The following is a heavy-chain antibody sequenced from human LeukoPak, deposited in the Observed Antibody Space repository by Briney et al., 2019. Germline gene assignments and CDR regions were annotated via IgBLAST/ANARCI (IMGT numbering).Heavy chain of an antibody. CDR2: ILPMFTTA. CDR3: ARASGYGSATLNYYYYYMDV. D-gene: IGHD3-10*01. J-gene: IGHJ6*03. CDR1: GGTFSNYA. V-gene: IGHV1-69*13. Sequence: GASVKVSCKASGGTFSNYAISWVRQAPGQGLEWMGGILPMFTTANYAQKFQGRVTITADESTSTAYMELSSLRSDDTAVYYCARASGYGSATLNYYYYYMDVWDKGTTVTIFS.